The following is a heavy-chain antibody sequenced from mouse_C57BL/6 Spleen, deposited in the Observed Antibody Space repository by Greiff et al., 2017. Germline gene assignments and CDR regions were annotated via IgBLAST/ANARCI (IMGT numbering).Heavy chain of an antibody. CDR1: GFTFSSSA. CDR3: ARAPQLGRAMDY. D-gene: IGHD4-1*02. V-gene: IGHV5-4*03. Sequence: EVKLVESGGGLVKPGGSLKLSCAASGFTFSSSAMSWVRQTPGKRLEWVATISAGGSYTYYPDNVKGRVTISRDNAKNDLYLQMSHLKSEDTAMYYVARAPQLGRAMDYWGQGTSVTVSS. CDR2: ISAGGSYT. J-gene: IGHJ4*01.